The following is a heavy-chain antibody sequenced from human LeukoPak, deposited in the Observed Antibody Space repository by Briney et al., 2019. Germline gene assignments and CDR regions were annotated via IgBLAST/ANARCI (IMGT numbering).Heavy chain of an antibody. J-gene: IGHJ4*02. CDR1: GGSFSGHS. CDR3: ARAPNGITISGVIIWGFDY. V-gene: IGHV4-34*01. Sequence: SETLSLTCAVYGGSFSGHSWSWIRQPPGKGLEWIGEINHSGTTDYNPSLESRVTISADTSKNQFSLKLSSVTAADTAVYYCARAPNGITISGVIIWGFDYWGQGILVTVSS. CDR2: INHSGTT. D-gene: IGHD3-3*01.